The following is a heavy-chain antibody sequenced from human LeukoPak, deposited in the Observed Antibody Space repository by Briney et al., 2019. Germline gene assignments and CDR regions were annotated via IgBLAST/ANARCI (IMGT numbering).Heavy chain of an antibody. CDR3: ARSPYDSSSGYYGFFDS. V-gene: IGHV3-23*01. CDR1: GFTFSSYA. CDR2: ISGSGGST. J-gene: IGHJ4*02. D-gene: IGHD3-3*01. Sequence: GGSLRLSCAASGFTFSSYAMSWVRQAPGKGLEWVSAISGSGGSTYHADSVKGRFTISRDNSKNTLYLQMNSLRAEDTAVYYCARSPYDSSSGYYGFFDSWGQGTLVIVSS.